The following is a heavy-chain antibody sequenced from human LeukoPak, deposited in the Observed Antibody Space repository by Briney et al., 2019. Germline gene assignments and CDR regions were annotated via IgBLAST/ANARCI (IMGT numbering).Heavy chain of an antibody. CDR1: GGSFSGYY. J-gene: IGHJ3*02. D-gene: IGHD2-2*02. V-gene: IGHV4-34*01. CDR2: INHSGST. CDR3: ARTISSSDI. Sequence: SETLSLTCAVYGGSFSGYYWSWIRQPPGKGLEWIGEINHSGSTNYNPSLKSRVTISVDTSKNQFSLKLSSVTAADTAVYYCARTISSSDIWGQGTMVTVSS.